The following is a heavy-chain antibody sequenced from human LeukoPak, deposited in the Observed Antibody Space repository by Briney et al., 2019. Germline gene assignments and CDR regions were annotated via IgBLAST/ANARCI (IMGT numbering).Heavy chain of an antibody. Sequence: GGSLRLSCAASGFTFNNYAMSWVRQAPGKGLEWVSAISGSGGSTYYADSVKGRYTISRDNSKNTLYLQMNSLRAEDTAVYFCANEVRPNDYWGQGTLVTVSS. J-gene: IGHJ4*02. D-gene: IGHD1-1*01. V-gene: IGHV3-23*01. CDR1: GFTFNNYA. CDR3: ANEVRPNDY. CDR2: ISGSGGST.